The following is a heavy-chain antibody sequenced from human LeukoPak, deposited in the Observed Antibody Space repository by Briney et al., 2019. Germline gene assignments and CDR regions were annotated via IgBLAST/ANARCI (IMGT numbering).Heavy chain of an antibody. J-gene: IGHJ4*02. D-gene: IGHD4-23*01. CDR1: GFTFSSYG. V-gene: IGHV3-23*01. Sequence: GGSLRLSCAASGFTFSSYGMSWVRQAPGKGLEWVSAISGSGGSTYYADSVKGRFTISRGNSKNTLYLQMNSLRAEDTAVYYCAKDLHYGGNRRVFDYWGQGTLVTVSS. CDR2: ISGSGGST. CDR3: AKDLHYGGNRRVFDY.